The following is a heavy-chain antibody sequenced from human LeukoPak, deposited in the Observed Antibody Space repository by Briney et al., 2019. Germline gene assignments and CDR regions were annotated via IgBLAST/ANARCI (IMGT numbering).Heavy chain of an antibody. CDR2: INSDGSST. CDR3: ARVSSLAIYYGMDV. V-gene: IGHV3-74*01. Sequence: GGSLRLSCAASGFTLSSYWMHWVRQAPGKGLVWVSHINSDGSSTSYADSVKGRFTISRDNAKNTLYLQMNSLRAEDTAVYYCARVSSLAIYYGMDVWGKGTTVTVSS. J-gene: IGHJ6*04. D-gene: IGHD2-2*01. CDR1: GFTLSSYW.